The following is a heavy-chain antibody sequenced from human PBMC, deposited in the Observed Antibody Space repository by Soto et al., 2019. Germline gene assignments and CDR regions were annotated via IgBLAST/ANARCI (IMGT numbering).Heavy chain of an antibody. Sequence: QVQLVQSGAEVKKPGASVKVSCKASGYTFTSYYMHWVRQAPGQGLEWMGIINPSGGSTSYAQKFQGRVTMTRDTSTSTVYMELSSLRSEDTAVYYCARDTRMGTTSATTTYDYWGQGTLVTVSS. CDR1: GYTFTSYY. CDR3: ARDTRMGTTSATTTYDY. J-gene: IGHJ4*02. CDR2: INPSGGST. V-gene: IGHV1-46*01. D-gene: IGHD7-27*01.